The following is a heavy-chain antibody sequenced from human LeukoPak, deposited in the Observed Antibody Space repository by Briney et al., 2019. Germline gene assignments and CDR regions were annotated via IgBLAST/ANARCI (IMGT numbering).Heavy chain of an antibody. CDR2: INHSGST. V-gene: IGHV4-39*07. J-gene: IGHJ4*02. Sequence: KTSETLSLTCTVSGGSISSSSYYWGWIRQPPGKGLEWIGEINHSGSTNYNPSLKSRVTISVDTSKNQFSLKLSSVTAADTAVYYCVAGVNFDYWGQGTLVTVSS. CDR1: GGSISSSSYY. CDR3: VAGVNFDY. D-gene: IGHD6-19*01.